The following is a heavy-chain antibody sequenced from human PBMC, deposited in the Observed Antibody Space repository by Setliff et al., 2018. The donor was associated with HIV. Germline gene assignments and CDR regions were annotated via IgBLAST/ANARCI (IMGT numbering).Heavy chain of an antibody. D-gene: IGHD1-26*01. J-gene: IGHJ4*02. V-gene: IGHV1-46*01. CDR3: ARGWEGGMDY. CDR2: INPSGGST. Sequence: GASVKVSCKAPGYTFTRYFMHCVRQAPGQGLEWLGMINPSGGSTWYAQKFQGRVTMTGDTSTNTLYMELSSLRSEDTAVYYCARGWEGGMDYCGQGTLVTVSS. CDR1: GYTFTRYF.